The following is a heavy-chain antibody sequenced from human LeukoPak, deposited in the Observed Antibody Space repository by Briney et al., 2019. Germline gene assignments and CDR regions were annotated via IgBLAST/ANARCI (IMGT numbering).Heavy chain of an antibody. CDR3: ARGGSYYGSGRSRYYFDY. CDR1: GGSFSGYY. V-gene: IGHV4-34*01. Sequence: SETLSLTCAVYGGSFSGYYWSWIRQPPGKGLEWIGEINYSGSTNYNPSLKSRVTISVDTSKNQFSLKLSSVTAADTAVYYCARGGSYYGSGRSRYYFDYWGQGTLVTVSS. J-gene: IGHJ4*02. CDR2: INYSGST. D-gene: IGHD3-10*01.